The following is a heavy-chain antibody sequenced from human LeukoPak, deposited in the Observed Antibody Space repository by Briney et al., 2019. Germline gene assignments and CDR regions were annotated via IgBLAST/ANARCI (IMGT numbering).Heavy chain of an antibody. CDR2: IYHSGST. Sequence: KSSGTLSLTCAVSTASITSSDWWGWVRQPPGKGPEWIGEIYHSGSTNSNPSLKSRVTMSVDKSKNQVSLRLSSVTAADTAMYYSASRWRNGMDVWGQGTTVTVSS. CDR1: TASITSSDW. CDR3: ASRWRNGMDV. J-gene: IGHJ6*02. D-gene: IGHD1-1*01. V-gene: IGHV4-4*02.